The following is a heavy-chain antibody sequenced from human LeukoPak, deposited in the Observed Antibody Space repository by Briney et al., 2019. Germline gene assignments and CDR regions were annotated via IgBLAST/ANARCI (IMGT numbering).Heavy chain of an antibody. CDR2: IYYSGST. D-gene: IGHD3-3*01. J-gene: IGHJ4*02. CDR1: GGSISSSSYY. V-gene: IGHV4-39*01. CDR3: ARSRLRFSVPFDY. Sequence: RPSETLSLTCTVSGGSISSSSYYWGWIRQPPGKGLEWIGSIYYSGSTYYNPSLKSRVTISVDTSKNQFSLKLSSVTAADTAVYYCARSRLRFSVPFDYWGQGTLVTVSS.